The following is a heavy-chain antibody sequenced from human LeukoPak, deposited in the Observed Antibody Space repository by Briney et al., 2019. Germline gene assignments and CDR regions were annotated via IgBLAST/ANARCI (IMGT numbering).Heavy chain of an antibody. CDR3: ASPAYDSSGYRFDY. V-gene: IGHV1-69*13. CDR2: IIPIFGTA. CDR1: GGTFSNYA. J-gene: IGHJ4*02. Sequence: SVKVSCKASGGTFSNYAISWVRQAPGQGLEWMGGIIPIFGTANYAQKFQGRVTITADESTSTAYMELSSLRSEDTAVYYCASPAYDSSGYRFDYWGQGALVTVSS. D-gene: IGHD3-22*01.